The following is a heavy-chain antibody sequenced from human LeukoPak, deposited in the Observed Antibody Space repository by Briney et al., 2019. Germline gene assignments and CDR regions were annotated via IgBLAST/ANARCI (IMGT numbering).Heavy chain of an antibody. Sequence: GASVKVSCKASGYTFTSYYMHWVRQAPGQGLEWMGWINPNSGGTNYAQKFQGRVTMTRDTSISTAYMELSRLRSDDTAVYYCASGVFMVRGVITHAPFDYWGQGTLVTVSS. CDR2: INPNSGGT. V-gene: IGHV1-2*02. J-gene: IGHJ4*02. CDR1: GYTFTSYY. CDR3: ASGVFMVRGVITHAPFDY. D-gene: IGHD3-10*01.